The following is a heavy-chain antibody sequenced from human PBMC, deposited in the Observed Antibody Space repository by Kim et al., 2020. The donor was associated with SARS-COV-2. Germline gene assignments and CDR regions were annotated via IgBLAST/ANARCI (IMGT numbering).Heavy chain of an antibody. CDR1: GYTFTSYD. CDR2: MNPNSGNT. CDR3: ARRGVKVDHIYYYYYYGMDV. D-gene: IGHD3-10*01. V-gene: IGHV1-8*01. Sequence: ASVKVSCKASGYTFTSYDINWVRQATGQGLEWMGWMNPNSGNTGYAQKFQGRVTMTRNTSISTAYMELSSLRSEDTAVYYCARRGVKVDHIYYYYYYGMDVWGQGTTVTVSS. J-gene: IGHJ6*02.